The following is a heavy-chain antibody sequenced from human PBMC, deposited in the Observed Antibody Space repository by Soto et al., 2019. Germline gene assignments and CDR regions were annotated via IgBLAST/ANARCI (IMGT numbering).Heavy chain of an antibody. Sequence: SETLSLTCAVYGGSFSGYYWSWIRQPPGKGLEWIGEINHSGSTNYNPSLKRRVTISVDTSKNQFSLKLSSVTAADTAVYYCARAAWLDDFWSEGTQGYNWFEPWGQGTLVT. CDR2: INHSGST. D-gene: IGHD3-3*01. CDR1: GGSFSGYY. CDR3: ARAAWLDDFWSEGTQGYNWFEP. V-gene: IGHV4-34*01. J-gene: IGHJ5*02.